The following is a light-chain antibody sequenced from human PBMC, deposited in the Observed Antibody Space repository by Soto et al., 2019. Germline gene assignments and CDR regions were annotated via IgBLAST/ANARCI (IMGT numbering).Light chain of an antibody. CDR3: QHYGGSPRT. V-gene: IGKV3-20*01. J-gene: IGKJ1*01. CDR1: QTITSTH. Sequence: EIVLTQSPGTLSLFPGERATLSCRASQTITSTHLAWYQQKPGQAPRLLIYGVSNRASGFPDRFSCSGSGTDFTLTISGLAPDDFAVYYCQHYGGSPRTFGQGTKVEI. CDR2: GVS.